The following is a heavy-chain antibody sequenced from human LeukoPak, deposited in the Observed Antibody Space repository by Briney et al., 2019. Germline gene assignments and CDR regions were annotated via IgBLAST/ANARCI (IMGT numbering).Heavy chain of an antibody. V-gene: IGHV4-34*01. CDR1: GFTFSSSA. CDR3: ARGPPYIVVVTAIGFFDY. D-gene: IGHD2-21*02. Sequence: GSLRLSCAASGFTFSSSAMSWVRQAPGKGLEWIGEINHSGSTNYNPSLKSRVTISVDTSKNQFSLKLISVTAADTAVYYCARGPPYIVVVTAIGFFDYWAREPWSPSPQ. CDR2: INHSGST. J-gene: IGHJ4*02.